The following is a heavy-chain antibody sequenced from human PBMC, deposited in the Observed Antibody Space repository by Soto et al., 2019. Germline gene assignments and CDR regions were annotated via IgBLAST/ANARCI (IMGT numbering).Heavy chain of an antibody. CDR3: ATYCSGGSCYVY. D-gene: IGHD2-15*01. Sequence: ASVKVSCTASGYTFTNYDINWVRQATGQGPEWMGWMNPNSGNTGYAQKFQGRITMTRDTSIRTAYMELNSLTSDDTAVYYCATYCSGGSCYVYWGQGTPVTVSS. J-gene: IGHJ4*02. CDR2: MNPNSGNT. CDR1: GYTFTNYD. V-gene: IGHV1-8*01.